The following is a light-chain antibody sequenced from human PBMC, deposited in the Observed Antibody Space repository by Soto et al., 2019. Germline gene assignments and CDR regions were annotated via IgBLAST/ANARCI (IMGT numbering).Light chain of an antibody. CDR3: QQRSSAIT. V-gene: IGKV3-15*01. CDR1: QNIHDK. Sequence: EIVRKQSLATLSVSPGERISLACRASQNIHDKLAWYQQKPGQTPRLLIYDASTRATGISGSFSGRGSGTDFTLTISSLEPEDFAVYYCQQRSSAITFGQGTRLEIK. CDR2: DAS. J-gene: IGKJ5*01.